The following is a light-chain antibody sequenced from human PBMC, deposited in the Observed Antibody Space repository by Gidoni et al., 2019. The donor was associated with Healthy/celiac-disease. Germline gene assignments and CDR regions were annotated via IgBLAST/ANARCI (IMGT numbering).Light chain of an antibody. CDR1: SSDVGGYNY. J-gene: IGLJ2*01. CDR2: EVS. V-gene: IGLV2-8*01. CDR3: SSYAGSNNLV. Sequence: QSALTQPPSASGSPGHSVTIPCTGTSSDVGGYNYVSWYQQNPGKAPKLLIYEVSKRPSGVPARFSGSKSGNTASLTVSGLQAEDEADYYCSSYAGSNNLVFGGGTKLTVL.